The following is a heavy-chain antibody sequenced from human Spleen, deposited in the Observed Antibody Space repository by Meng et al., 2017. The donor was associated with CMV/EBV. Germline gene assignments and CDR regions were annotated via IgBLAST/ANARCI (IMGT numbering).Heavy chain of an antibody. D-gene: IGHD5-24*01. CDR2: VNPSGGST. CDR1: RNTFIRDN. Sequence: AGRNTFIRDNIQWVRQGPGQGLERMEIVNPSGGSTNYVQRFQGRVTMTRDTSTSTVFMEVSSLRSDDTAVYYCARSIDGYSPLDYWGQGTLVTVSS. V-gene: IGHV1-46*01. J-gene: IGHJ4*02. CDR3: ARSIDGYSPLDY.